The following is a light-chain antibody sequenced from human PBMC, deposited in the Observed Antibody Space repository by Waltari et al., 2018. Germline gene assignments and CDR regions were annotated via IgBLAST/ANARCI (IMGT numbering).Light chain of an antibody. Sequence: DIQMTQSPSTLSASVGDRVTIPCRASQSIGSLLAWYQQKPGKAPKLLIYDASSLESGVPSRFSGSGSGTEFTLTINGLQPDDFATYSCQQYDFYSLTFGGGTRVEIK. CDR2: DAS. J-gene: IGKJ4*01. V-gene: IGKV1-5*01. CDR3: QQYDFYSLT. CDR1: QSIGSL.